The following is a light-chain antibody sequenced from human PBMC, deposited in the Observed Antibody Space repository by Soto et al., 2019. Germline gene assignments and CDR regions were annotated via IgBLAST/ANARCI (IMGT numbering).Light chain of an antibody. V-gene: IGKV3-20*01. Sequence: EIVFSQARSTLSFSPFERGTLSCRASQSVSTNLAWYQQKPGQAPRLLIFDASSRATGIPDRFSGSGAGADFTLTISRLEPEDFAVYYCQKYGSSSITFGQGTRLEIK. J-gene: IGKJ5*01. CDR1: QSVSTN. CDR3: QKYGSSSIT. CDR2: DAS.